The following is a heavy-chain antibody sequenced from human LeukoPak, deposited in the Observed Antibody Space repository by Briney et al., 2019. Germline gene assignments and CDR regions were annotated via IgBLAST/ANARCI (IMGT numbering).Heavy chain of an antibody. CDR2: ISGSGGST. J-gene: IGHJ4*02. CDR1: GFTFSSYA. V-gene: IGHV3-23*01. D-gene: IGHD3-22*01. Sequence: PGGSLRLSCAASGFTFSSYAMSWVRQAPGKGLEWVSAISGSGGSTYYADSVKGRFTITRDNSKNTLYLQTNSLRAEDTAVYYCAKEGDYDSSGYYYYWGQGTLVPVSS. CDR3: AKEGDYDSSGYYYY.